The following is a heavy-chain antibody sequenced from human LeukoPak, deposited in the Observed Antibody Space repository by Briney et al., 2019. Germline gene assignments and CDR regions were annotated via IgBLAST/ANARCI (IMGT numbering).Heavy chain of an antibody. J-gene: IGHJ4*02. CDR3: ARDSEVRRNLWHY. Sequence: ASVKVSCKASGGTFSSYAISWVRQAPGQGLEWMGGIIPIFGTANYAQKFQGRVTITADESTSTVYVELSSLRSEDTAVYYCARDSEVRRNLWHYWGQGTLVTVSS. D-gene: IGHD3-10*01. CDR1: GGTFSSYA. V-gene: IGHV1-69*13. CDR2: IIPIFGTA.